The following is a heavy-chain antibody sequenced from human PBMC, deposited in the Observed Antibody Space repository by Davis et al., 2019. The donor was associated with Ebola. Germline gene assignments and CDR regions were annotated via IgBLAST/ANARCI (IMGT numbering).Heavy chain of an antibody. J-gene: IGHJ6*02. D-gene: IGHD5-12*01. Sequence: PSETLSLTCPVYGGSFSGYYWSWIRQLPGKGLEWIGEINHSGSTNYNPSLKSRVTISVDTSKNQFSLRLSSVTAADTAVYYCARQSEGLRRGYYYYYYGMDVWGQGTTVTVSS. CDR3: ARQSEGLRRGYYYYYYGMDV. CDR2: INHSGST. CDR1: GGSFSGYY. V-gene: IGHV4-34*01.